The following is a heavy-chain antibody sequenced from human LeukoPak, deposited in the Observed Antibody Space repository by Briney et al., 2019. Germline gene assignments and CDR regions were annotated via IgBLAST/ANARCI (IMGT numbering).Heavy chain of an antibody. J-gene: IGHJ4*02. D-gene: IGHD2-15*01. Sequence: SGTLSLTCTVSGGSISNYYWNWIRQPAGKGLEWIGRIYSSGSTDYNPSLKSRVTMSVDTSKNQFSLNLSSVTAADSAVYYCARARGRLLLIDYWGQGTLVTVSS. CDR1: GGSISNYY. CDR2: IYSSGST. V-gene: IGHV4-4*07. CDR3: ARARGRLLLIDY.